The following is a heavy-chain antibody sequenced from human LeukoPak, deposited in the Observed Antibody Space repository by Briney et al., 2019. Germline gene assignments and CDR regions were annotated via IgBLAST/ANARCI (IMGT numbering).Heavy chain of an antibody. J-gene: IGHJ5*02. CDR2: INHSGST. D-gene: IGHD2-2*01. Sequence: SETLSLTCAVYGGSFSGYYWSWIRQPPGKGLEWIGEINHSGSTNYNPSLKSRVTISVDTSKNQFSLKLSSVTAADTAVYYCARLGYCSSTSCYYYGSGSPEAYNWFDPWGQGTLVTVSS. CDR1: GGSFSGYY. V-gene: IGHV4-34*01. CDR3: ARLGYCSSTSCYYYGSGSPEAYNWFDP.